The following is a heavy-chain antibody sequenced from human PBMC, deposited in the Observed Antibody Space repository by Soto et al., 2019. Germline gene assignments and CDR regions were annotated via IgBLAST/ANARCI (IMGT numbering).Heavy chain of an antibody. CDR3: AKTFGDNGLLDY. CDR2: MSGSGTST. Sequence: EVQLLESGGGLVQPGGSLRLSCAASGFTFSNYGMSWVRQAPGKGPEWVSAMSGSGTSTYYADSVKGRFTISRDNSQSTLYLQMTSLRGEDTAIYYCAKTFGDNGLLDYWGQGTLVTVSS. V-gene: IGHV3-23*01. J-gene: IGHJ4*02. D-gene: IGHD5-18*01. CDR1: GFTFSNYG.